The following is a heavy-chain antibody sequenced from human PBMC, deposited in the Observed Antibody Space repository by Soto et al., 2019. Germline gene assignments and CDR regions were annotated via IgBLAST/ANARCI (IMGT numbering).Heavy chain of an antibody. CDR2: IIPIFGTA. V-gene: IGHV1-69*12. CDR1: GGTFSSYA. Sequence: QVQLVQSGAEVKKPGSSVKVSCKASGGTFSSYAISWVRQAPGQGLEWMGGIIPIFGTANYAQKFQGRVTIAADECTSRAYMEVGSLRSEDTAVHLCPRERDGGNQPTFDHWGQGTLVTVSS. CDR3: PRERDGGNQPTFDH. J-gene: IGHJ4*02. D-gene: IGHD6-25*01.